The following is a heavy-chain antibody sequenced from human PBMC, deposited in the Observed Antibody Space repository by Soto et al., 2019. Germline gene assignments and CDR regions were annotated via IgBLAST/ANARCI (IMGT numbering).Heavy chain of an antibody. J-gene: IGHJ4*02. CDR3: ATGARYCCSASCYPDD. Sequence: QVQLMQSGAEVKKPGSSVKVSCKASGGTISTNVISWVRQAPGQGLEWMGEIMPIFAAPNNAQKFQGRLTITADTSTSTVYMELTILTSEDTAVYFCATGARYCCSASCYPDDWGQGTLVIVAS. D-gene: IGHD2-2*01. CDR1: GGTISTNV. V-gene: IGHV1-69*06. CDR2: IMPIFAAP.